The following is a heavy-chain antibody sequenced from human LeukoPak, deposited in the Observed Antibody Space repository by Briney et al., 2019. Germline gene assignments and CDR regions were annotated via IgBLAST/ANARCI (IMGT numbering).Heavy chain of an antibody. Sequence: SETLSLTCTVSGGSVSSGSCYWSWIRQPPGKGLEWIGYIYYSGSTNYNPSLKSRVTISVDTSKNQFSLKLSSVTAADTAVFYCARVASGYDVFDIWGQGTMVTVSS. D-gene: IGHD3-3*01. J-gene: IGHJ3*02. V-gene: IGHV4-61*01. CDR3: ARVASGYDVFDI. CDR2: IYYSGST. CDR1: GGSVSSGSCY.